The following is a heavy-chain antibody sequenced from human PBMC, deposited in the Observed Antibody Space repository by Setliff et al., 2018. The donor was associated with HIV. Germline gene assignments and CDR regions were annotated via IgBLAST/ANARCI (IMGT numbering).Heavy chain of an antibody. V-gene: IGHV4-39*01. CDR1: GGSASNSRYY. CDR2: IHYSGKT. CDR3: ASRVYYYDSSGYLREERFDH. J-gene: IGHJ5*02. Sequence: SETLSLTCTVSGGSASNSRYYWGWIRQPPGKGLEWIGSIHYSGKTYYNPSLKSRVTISVDTSKNQFSLKLSSVTAADAAVYYCASRVYYYDSSGYLREERFDHWGQGTLVTVSS. D-gene: IGHD3-22*01.